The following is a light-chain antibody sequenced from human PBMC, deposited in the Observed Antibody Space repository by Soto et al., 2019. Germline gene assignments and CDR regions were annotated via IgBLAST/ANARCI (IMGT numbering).Light chain of an antibody. Sequence: QSVLTQPPSASGSPGQSVTISCTGTSSDVGGYNYVSWYQQHPGKAPKLMIYEVSKRPSGVPDRFSGSKSGNTASLTVSGLQAEDEAYYYCSSYAGSNNLVFGGGTKLHVL. CDR3: SSYAGSNNLV. CDR1: SSDVGGYNY. J-gene: IGLJ2*01. CDR2: EVS. V-gene: IGLV2-8*01.